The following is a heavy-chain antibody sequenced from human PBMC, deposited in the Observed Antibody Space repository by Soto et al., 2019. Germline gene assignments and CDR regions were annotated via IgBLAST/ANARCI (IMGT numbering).Heavy chain of an antibody. CDR1: GFSLSTSGVG. CDR2: IYWDDDK. J-gene: IGHJ4*02. D-gene: IGHD3-16*02. Sequence: SGPYAGEPTQTLTLTCTFSGFSLSTSGVGVGWIRQPPGKALEWLALIYWDDDKRYSPSLKSRLTITKDTSKNQVVLTMTNMDPVDTATYYCAHLPDRAYDYIWGSYRTSFWDYWGQGTLVTVSS. V-gene: IGHV2-5*02. CDR3: AHLPDRAYDYIWGSYRTSFWDY.